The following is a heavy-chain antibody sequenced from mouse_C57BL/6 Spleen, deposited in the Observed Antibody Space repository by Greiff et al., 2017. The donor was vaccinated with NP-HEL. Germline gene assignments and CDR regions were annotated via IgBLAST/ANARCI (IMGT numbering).Heavy chain of an antibody. CDR1: GYSITSGYY. J-gene: IGHJ2*01. CDR3: ARVDYGNYRDFDY. D-gene: IGHD2-1*01. CDR2: ISYDGSN. Sequence: EVKLQESGPGLVKPSQSLSLTCSVTGYSITSGYYWNWIRQFPGNKLEWMGYISYDGSNNYNPSLKNRISITRDTSKNQFFLKLNSVTTEDTATYYCARVDYGNYRDFDYWGQGTTLTVSS. V-gene: IGHV3-6*01.